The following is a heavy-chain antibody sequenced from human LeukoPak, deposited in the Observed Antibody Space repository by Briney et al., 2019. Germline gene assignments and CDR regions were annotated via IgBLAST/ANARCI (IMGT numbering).Heavy chain of an antibody. V-gene: IGHV3-23*01. Sequence: GGSLRLSCAASGFTFSSYAMNWVRQAPGKGLEWVSGINGGGGSTYYADSVKGRFTISRDNSKNTLSLQMNSLRAEDTAVYYCARDLLVGGSGYHYWGQGTLVTVS. J-gene: IGHJ4*02. CDR2: INGGGGST. CDR1: GFTFSSYA. D-gene: IGHD3-22*01. CDR3: ARDLLVGGSGYHY.